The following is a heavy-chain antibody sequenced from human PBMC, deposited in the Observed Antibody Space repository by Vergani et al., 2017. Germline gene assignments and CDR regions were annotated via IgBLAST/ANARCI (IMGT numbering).Heavy chain of an antibody. D-gene: IGHD3-10*01. CDR2: INWNGGST. V-gene: IGHV3-20*01. Sequence: EVQLVESGGGVVRPGGSLRLSCAASGFTFDDYGMSWVRQAPGKGLEWVSGINWNGGSTGYADSVKGRFTISRDNAKNSLYLQMNSLRAEDTALYHCARYGHDPYYYYYYMDVWGKGTTVTVSS. J-gene: IGHJ6*03. CDR1: GFTFDDYG. CDR3: ARYGHDPYYYYYYMDV.